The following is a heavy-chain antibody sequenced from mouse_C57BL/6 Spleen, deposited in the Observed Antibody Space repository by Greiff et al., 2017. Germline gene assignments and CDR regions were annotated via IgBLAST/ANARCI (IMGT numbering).Heavy chain of an antibody. Sequence: VQRVESGAELVRPGTSVKVSCKASGYAFTNYLIEWVKQRPGQGLEGIGVINPGSGGTNYNEKFKGKATLTADKSSSTAYMQLSSLTSEDSAVYFCARGEIYYDFHPFAYWGQGTLVTVSA. CDR2: INPGSGGT. CDR3: ARGEIYYDFHPFAY. J-gene: IGHJ3*01. CDR1: GYAFTNYL. D-gene: IGHD2-4*01. V-gene: IGHV1-54*01.